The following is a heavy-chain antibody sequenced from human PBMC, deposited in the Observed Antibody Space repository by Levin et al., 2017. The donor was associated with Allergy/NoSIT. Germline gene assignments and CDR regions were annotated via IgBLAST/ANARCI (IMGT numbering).Heavy chain of an antibody. CDR3: ARGMGVLAARYCSSTSCYGWGNWFDP. CDR1: GGSFSGYY. D-gene: IGHD2-2*01. CDR2: INHSGST. Sequence: SETLSLTCAVYGGSFSGYYWSWIRQPPGKGLEWIGEINHSGSTNYNPSLKSRVTISVDTSKNQFSLKLSSVTASDTAVYYCARGMGVLAARYCSSTSCYGWGNWFDPWGQGTLVTVSS. V-gene: IGHV4-34*01. J-gene: IGHJ5*02.